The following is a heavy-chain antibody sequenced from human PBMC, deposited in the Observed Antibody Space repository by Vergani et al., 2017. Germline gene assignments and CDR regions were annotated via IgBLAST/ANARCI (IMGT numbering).Heavy chain of an antibody. D-gene: IGHD3-22*01. CDR1: GYSFTSYW. Sequence: EVQLVQSGAEVKTPGESLKISCKGSGYSFTSYWIGWVRQMPGKGLEWMGIIYPGDSDTRYSPSFQGQVTISADKSISTAYLQWSSLKASDTAMYYCARRDYYYDSSGYYYPPDYGGQGTLVTVSS. J-gene: IGHJ4*02. CDR3: ARRDYYYDSSGYYYPPDY. V-gene: IGHV5-51*03. CDR2: IYPGDSDT.